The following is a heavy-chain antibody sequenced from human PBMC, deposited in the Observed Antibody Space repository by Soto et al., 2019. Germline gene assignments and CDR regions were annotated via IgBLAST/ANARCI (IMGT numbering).Heavy chain of an antibody. D-gene: IGHD1-26*01. CDR2: ISTYNGNT. CDR1: GYTFTSYG. V-gene: IGHV1-18*01. J-gene: IGHJ4*02. Sequence: QVQLVQSGAEVKKPGASVKVSCKASGYTFTSYGISWVRQAPGQGLEWMGWISTYNGNTNYEQKLQGRVTMTTDTAASTAYTELRSVSSDDTAVYCCARGGHSGSYSGYWGQGTLVTVSS. CDR3: ARGGHSGSYSGY.